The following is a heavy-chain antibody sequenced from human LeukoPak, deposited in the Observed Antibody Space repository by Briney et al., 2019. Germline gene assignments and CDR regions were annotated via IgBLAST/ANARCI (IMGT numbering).Heavy chain of an antibody. CDR3: ARTNRAITVTPDYHGVDV. D-gene: IGHD4-11*01. J-gene: IGHJ6*02. Sequence: SQTLSLTCVISGDSVSGNSAAWNWIRQSPSRGLEWLGRTYYRSKWYNDYAVSVKSRITINPDTSENQFSLQLNFVTPEDTAVYYCARTNRAITVTPDYHGVDVWGQGTSVTVSS. CDR1: GDSVSGNSAA. CDR2: TYYRSKWYN. V-gene: IGHV6-1*01.